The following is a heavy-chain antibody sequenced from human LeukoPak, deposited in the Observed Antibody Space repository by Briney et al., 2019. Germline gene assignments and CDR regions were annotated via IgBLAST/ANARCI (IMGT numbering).Heavy chain of an antibody. D-gene: IGHD3-22*01. Sequence: GGSLRLSCAASGFTFSNYSMNWVRQAPGKGLEWVSSISSSSSYIYYADSVKGRFTISRDNAKNSLYLQMNSLRAEDTAVYYCASLYYYDSSGYYYGGMVDYWGQGTLVTVSS. V-gene: IGHV3-21*01. CDR2: ISSSSSYI. CDR3: ASLYYYDSSGYYYGGMVDY. CDR1: GFTFSNYS. J-gene: IGHJ4*02.